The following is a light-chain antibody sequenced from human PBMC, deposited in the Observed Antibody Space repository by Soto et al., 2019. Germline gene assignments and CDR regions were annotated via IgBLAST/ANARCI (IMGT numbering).Light chain of an antibody. V-gene: IGKV3-20*01. J-gene: IGKJ2*01. Sequence: EIVLTQSPGTLSLSPGERATLSCRASQSVTSNFLAWYQQKPGQAPRLIIYGASTRAAGATDRFSGSGSGTDFTLTITRLEPEDFAVYYCQQYGRSPLMYTFGQGTKV. CDR1: QSVTSNF. CDR2: GAS. CDR3: QQYGRSPLMYT.